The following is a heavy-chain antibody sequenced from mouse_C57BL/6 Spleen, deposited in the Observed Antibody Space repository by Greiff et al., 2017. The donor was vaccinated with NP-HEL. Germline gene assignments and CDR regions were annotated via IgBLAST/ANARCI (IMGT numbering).Heavy chain of an antibody. V-gene: IGHV5-4*01. Sequence: EVHLVESGGGLVKPGGSLKLSCAASGFTFSSYAMSWVRQTPEKRLEWVATISDGGSYTYYPDNVKGRFTISRDNAKNNPYLQLSHLTSEDTAMYYCARDQHDYDAPYYAMDYWGQGTSVTVSS. CDR2: ISDGGSYT. CDR3: ARDQHDYDAPYYAMDY. CDR1: GFTFSSYA. D-gene: IGHD2-4*01. J-gene: IGHJ4*01.